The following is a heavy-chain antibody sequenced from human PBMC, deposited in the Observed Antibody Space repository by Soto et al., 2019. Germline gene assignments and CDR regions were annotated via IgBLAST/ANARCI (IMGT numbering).Heavy chain of an antibody. CDR2: INPSGGST. J-gene: IGHJ6*02. D-gene: IGHD5-12*01. Sequence: GASVKVSCKASGYTFTSYYMHWVRQAPGQGLEWMGIINPSGGSTSYAQKFQGRVTMTRDTSTSTVYMELSSLRSEDTAVYYCARGGYDYYYYYGMDVWGQGTTVTVSS. CDR3: ARGGYDYYYYYGMDV. V-gene: IGHV1-46*01. CDR1: GYTFTSYY.